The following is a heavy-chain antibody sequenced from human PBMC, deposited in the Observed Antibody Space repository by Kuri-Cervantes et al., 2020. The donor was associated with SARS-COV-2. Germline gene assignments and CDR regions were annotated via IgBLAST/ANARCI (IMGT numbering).Heavy chain of an antibody. V-gene: IGHV4-38-2*02. D-gene: IGHD3-10*01. J-gene: IGHJ4*02. CDR1: GYSISSGYY. CDR2: IYHSGST. Sequence: ESLKISCTVSGYSISSGYYWGWIRQPPGKGLGWIGSIYHSGSTYYNPSLKSRVTISVDTSKNQFSLKLSSVTAADTAVYYCARQAHGSGSYDYFDYWGQGTLVTVSS. CDR3: ARQAHGSGSYDYFDY.